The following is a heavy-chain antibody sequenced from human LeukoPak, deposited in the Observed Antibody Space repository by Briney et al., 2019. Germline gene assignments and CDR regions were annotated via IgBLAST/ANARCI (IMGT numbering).Heavy chain of an antibody. D-gene: IGHD3-3*01. Sequence: SETLSLTCTVSGGSISSSSYYWGWIRQPPGKGLEWIGSIYYSGSTYYNPSLKSRVTISVDTSKNQFSLKLSSVTAADTAVYYCASHSLDFWSGYRGAEYFQHWGQGTLVTVSS. J-gene: IGHJ1*01. CDR2: IYYSGST. V-gene: IGHV4-39*01. CDR1: GGSISSSSYY. CDR3: ASHSLDFWSGYRGAEYFQH.